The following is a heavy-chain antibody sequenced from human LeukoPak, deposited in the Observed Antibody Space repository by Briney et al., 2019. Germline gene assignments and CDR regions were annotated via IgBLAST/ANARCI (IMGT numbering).Heavy chain of an antibody. CDR1: GFTFSSYA. J-gene: IGHJ6*02. V-gene: IGHV3-23*01. Sequence: PGGSLRLSCAASGFTFSSYAMSWVRQAPGKGLEWVSAISGSGGSPYYADSVKGRFTISRDNSKNTLYLQMNSLRAEDTAVYYCAKNPDIVVVVAALGMDVWGQGTTVTVSS. D-gene: IGHD2-15*01. CDR2: ISGSGGSP. CDR3: AKNPDIVVVVAALGMDV.